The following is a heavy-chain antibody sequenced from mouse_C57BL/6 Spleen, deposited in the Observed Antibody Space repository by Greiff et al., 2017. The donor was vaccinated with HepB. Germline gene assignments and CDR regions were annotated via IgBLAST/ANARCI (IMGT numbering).Heavy chain of an antibody. CDR2: IDPSDSYT. D-gene: IGHD2-2*01. V-gene: IGHV1-69*01. CDR3: ARMFTTTGAWFAY. CDR1: GYTFTSYW. Sequence: QVQLQQPGAELVMPGASAKLSCKASGYTFTSYWMHWVKQRPGQGLEWIGEIDPSDSYTNYNQKFKGKSTLTVDKYSSTAYMQLSSLTSEDSAVYYCARMFTTTGAWFAYWGQGTLVTVSA. J-gene: IGHJ3*01.